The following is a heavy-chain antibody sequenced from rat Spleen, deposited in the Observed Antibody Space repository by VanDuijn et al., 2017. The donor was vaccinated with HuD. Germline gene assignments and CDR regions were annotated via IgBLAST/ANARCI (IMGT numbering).Heavy chain of an antibody. V-gene: IGHV5-29*01. D-gene: IGHD4-3*01. CDR3: VRQDTSGYSNWFTY. CDR2: ISYDGGVT. Sequence: EVQLVESGGGLVQPGRSLKLSCAASGFTFSDYGLAWVRQAPKKGLEWVAYISYDGGVTYYRDSVKGRFTISRDNAHSTLYLQMDSLRSEDTATYYCVRQDTSGYSNWFTYWGQGTLVTVSS. J-gene: IGHJ3*01. CDR1: GFTFSDYG.